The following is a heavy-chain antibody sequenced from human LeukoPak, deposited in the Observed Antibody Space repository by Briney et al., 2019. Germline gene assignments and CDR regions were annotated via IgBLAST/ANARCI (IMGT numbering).Heavy chain of an antibody. Sequence: GASVKVSCKASGGTFSSYAISWVRQAPGQGLEWMGGIIPIFGTANYAQKFQGRVTITTDEFTSTAYMELSSLRSEDTAVYYCASRGYVGYSYGYIPMDVWGKGTTVTVSS. V-gene: IGHV1-69*05. D-gene: IGHD5-18*01. J-gene: IGHJ6*03. CDR2: IIPIFGTA. CDR3: ASRGYVGYSYGYIPMDV. CDR1: GGTFSSYA.